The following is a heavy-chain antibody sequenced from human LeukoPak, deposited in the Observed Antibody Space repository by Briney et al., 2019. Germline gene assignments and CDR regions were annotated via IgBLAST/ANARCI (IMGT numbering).Heavy chain of an antibody. D-gene: IGHD4-17*01. J-gene: IGHJ4*02. CDR2: INYSGST. V-gene: IGHV4-59*01. Sequence: PETLSLTSPLSGGSPSTNYRSWIRPPPEGGQECIGYINYSGSTNYNPSLKRQVTMSVDTSKNQFSLKLSSVAAADTAMYYCAREGRQDYVYFDHWGQGALVTVSS. CDR1: GGSPSTNY. CDR3: AREGRQDYVYFDH.